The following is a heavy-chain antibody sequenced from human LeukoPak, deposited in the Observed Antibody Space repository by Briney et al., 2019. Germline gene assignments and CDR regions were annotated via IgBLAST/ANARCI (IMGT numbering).Heavy chain of an antibody. V-gene: IGHV4-39*07. CDR1: VDSISSSSYY. D-gene: IGHD4-23*01. CDR2: IYYSGST. Sequence: SETLSLTCTVSVDSISSSSYYWGWIRQPPGKGLEWIGTIYYSGSTYYNPPLKSRVTISVDTSKNQFSLKLSSVTAADTAVYYCARGNYGGSDGDAFDIWGQGTMVTVSS. CDR3: ARGNYGGSDGDAFDI. J-gene: IGHJ3*02.